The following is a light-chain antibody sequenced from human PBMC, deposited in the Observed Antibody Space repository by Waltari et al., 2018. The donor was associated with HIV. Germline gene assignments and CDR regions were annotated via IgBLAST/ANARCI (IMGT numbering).Light chain of an antibody. J-gene: IGKJ4*01. CDR1: RGITTS. CDR3: QYLDSFPL. V-gene: IGKV1-9*01. Sequence: DIQLTQSPSFLSASVGDRVTITCRASRGITTSLAWHQQKPGKAPNLLIYGASTLQTGVPSRFSGSASGTEFTLTIDTLQPEDFATYYCQYLDSFPLFGGGTKVEVK. CDR2: GAS.